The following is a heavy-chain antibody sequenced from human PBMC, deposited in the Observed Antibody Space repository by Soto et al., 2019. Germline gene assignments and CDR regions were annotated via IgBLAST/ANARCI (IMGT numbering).Heavy chain of an antibody. CDR1: GGSISSYY. D-gene: IGHD3-3*01. CDR2: IYYSGST. CDR3: AARITIFGVVTHTKYYMDV. V-gene: IGHV4-59*01. Sequence: PSETLSLTCTVSGGSISSYYWSWIRQPPGKGLEWIGYIYYSGSTNYNPSLKSRVTISVDTSKNQFSLKLSSVTAADTAVYYCAARITIFGVVTHTKYYMDVWGKGTTVTVSS. J-gene: IGHJ6*03.